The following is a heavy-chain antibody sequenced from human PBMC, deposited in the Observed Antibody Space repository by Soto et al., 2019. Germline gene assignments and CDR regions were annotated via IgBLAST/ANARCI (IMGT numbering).Heavy chain of an antibody. CDR1: GFTFSSYW. CDR3: ARDQTGGYGDYAVDY. CDR2: IKQDGSEK. V-gene: IGHV3-7*01. J-gene: IGHJ4*02. D-gene: IGHD4-17*01. Sequence: EVQLVESGGGLVQPGGSLRLSCAASGFTFSSYWMSWVRQAPGKGLEWVANIKQDGSEKYYVDSVKGRFTISRDNAKNSLYLQMNSLRAADTAVYYCARDQTGGYGDYAVDYWGQGTLVTVSS.